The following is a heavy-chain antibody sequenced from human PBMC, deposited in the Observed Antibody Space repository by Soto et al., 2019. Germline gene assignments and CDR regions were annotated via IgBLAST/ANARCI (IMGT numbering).Heavy chain of an antibody. CDR2: VIPIIGEG. CDR1: GGTFSSQT. Sequence: QVQLVQSGAEVKEPGSSVKVSCKVSGGTFSSQTINWVRQVPGQGLEWMGSVIPIIGEGKYAQSFLGRVTIPADRSTSTAYMERSSLRSEDTAVYYCASPAVNDLDADSSAFDIWGQGTMVTVSS. D-gene: IGHD1-1*01. CDR3: ASPAVNDLDADSSAFDI. V-gene: IGHV1-69*02. J-gene: IGHJ3*02.